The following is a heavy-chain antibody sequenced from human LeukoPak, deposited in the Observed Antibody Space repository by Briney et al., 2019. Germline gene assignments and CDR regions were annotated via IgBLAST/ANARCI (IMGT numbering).Heavy chain of an antibody. J-gene: IGHJ3*02. CDR1: GFTFDDYG. CDR3: ARALSFQEAFDI. CDR2: ITWNGGNT. Sequence: GGSLRLSCATSGFTFDDYGMSWVRQAPGKGLEWVSGITWNGGNTGYSDSVKGRFTISRDSAKNSLYLQMNSLRVEDTAMYYCARALSFQEAFDIWGQGTMVTVSS. V-gene: IGHV3-20*04.